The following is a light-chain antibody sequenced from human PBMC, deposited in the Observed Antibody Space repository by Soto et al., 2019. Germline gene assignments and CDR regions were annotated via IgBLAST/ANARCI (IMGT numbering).Light chain of an antibody. J-gene: IGKJ2*01. CDR3: QQYYNTTPYT. CDR2: WAS. CDR1: QSVLYSSNNKNY. V-gene: IGKV4-1*01. Sequence: DIVMTQSPDSLAVSLGERATINCKSSQSVLYSSNNKNYLAWYQKKPGQPPKLLIYWASTRESGVPDRFSGSGSGTDFTLTISSLQAEDVAVYYCQQYYNTTPYTFGQGTKLEIK.